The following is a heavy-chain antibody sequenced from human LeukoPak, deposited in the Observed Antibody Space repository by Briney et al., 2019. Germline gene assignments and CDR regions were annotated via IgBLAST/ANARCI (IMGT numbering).Heavy chain of an antibody. CDR2: ISGSGGST. Sequence: PGGSLRLSCAASGFTFSSYAMSWVRQAPGKGLVWVSAISGSGGSTYYADSVKGRFTISRDNSKNTLYLQMNSLRAEDTAVYYCAKAYSGYDADWYFDLWGRGTLVTVSS. D-gene: IGHD5-12*01. CDR1: GFTFSSYA. V-gene: IGHV3-23*01. J-gene: IGHJ2*01. CDR3: AKAYSGYDADWYFDL.